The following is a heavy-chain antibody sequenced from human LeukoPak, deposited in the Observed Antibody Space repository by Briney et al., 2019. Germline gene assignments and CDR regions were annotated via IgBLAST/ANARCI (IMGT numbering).Heavy chain of an antibody. Sequence: SGGSLRLSCAASGFTFSSYSMNWVRQAPGKGLEWVSSISGSSSYIYYADSVKGRFTFSRDNAKNSLYLQMNSLRAEDTAVYYCARGISEYSSSEGDDYWGQGTLVTVSS. J-gene: IGHJ4*02. D-gene: IGHD6-6*01. CDR1: GFTFSSYS. CDR3: ARGISEYSSSEGDDY. CDR2: ISGSSSYI. V-gene: IGHV3-21*01.